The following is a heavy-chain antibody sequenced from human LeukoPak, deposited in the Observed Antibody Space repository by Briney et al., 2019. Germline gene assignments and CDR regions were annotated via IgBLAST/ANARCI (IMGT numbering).Heavy chain of an antibody. J-gene: IGHJ4*02. CDR1: GGSISSSNYY. CDR3: ARVPSSGWYCDY. V-gene: IGHV4-39*07. CDR2: IYSRGST. Sequence: PSETLSLTCIVSGGSISSSNYYWGWIRQSPGKGLEWIGSIYSRGSTYYNPSLKSRVIVSSDMSKNQFSLMLNSVTAEDTAVYYCARVPSSGWYCDYWGQGTLVTVSS. D-gene: IGHD6-19*01.